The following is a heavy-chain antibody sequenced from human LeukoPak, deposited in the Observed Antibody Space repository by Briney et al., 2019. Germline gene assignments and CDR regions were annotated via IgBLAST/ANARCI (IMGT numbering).Heavy chain of an antibody. Sequence: ASVKASCKASRYTFINCYMHWVRQAPGQGLEWMGIINPSGGSTNYAQKFQGRVTMTRDTSTNTAYMELSSLRSEDTAVYYCARGPSITMVRGGQWYYYMDVWGKGTTVTISS. V-gene: IGHV1-46*01. CDR3: ARGPSITMVRGGQWYYYMDV. J-gene: IGHJ6*03. CDR2: INPSGGST. CDR1: RYTFINCY. D-gene: IGHD3-10*01.